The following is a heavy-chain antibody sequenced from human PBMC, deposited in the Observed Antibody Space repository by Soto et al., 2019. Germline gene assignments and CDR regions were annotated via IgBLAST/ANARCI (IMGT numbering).Heavy chain of an antibody. J-gene: IGHJ4*02. V-gene: IGHV3-23*01. D-gene: IGHD3-16*01. CDR3: AKVMIPNLDMNFVS. Sequence: GSLRLSCAASGFTFSNYVMSWVRQAPGKGLEWVSSISGSGDNIYYADSVKGRFTISRDNSKNTLDLQMNSLRAEDTAVYYWAKVMIPNLDMNFVSWGQGTLVTVSS. CDR2: ISGSGDNI. CDR1: GFTFSNYV.